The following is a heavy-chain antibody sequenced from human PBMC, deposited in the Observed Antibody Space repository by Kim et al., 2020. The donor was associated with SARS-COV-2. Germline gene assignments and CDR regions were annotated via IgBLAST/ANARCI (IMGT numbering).Heavy chain of an antibody. V-gene: IGHV3-48*02. J-gene: IGHJ6*02. Sequence: GGSLRLSCAASGFTFSSYSMNWVRQAPGKGLEWVSYISSSSSTIYYADSVKGRFTISRDNAKNSLYLQMNSLRDEDTAVYYCARDRCTGGVCYNAWDYYYYGMDVWGQGTTVTVSS. D-gene: IGHD2-8*02. CDR2: ISSSSSTI. CDR3: ARDRCTGGVCYNAWDYYYYGMDV. CDR1: GFTFSSYS.